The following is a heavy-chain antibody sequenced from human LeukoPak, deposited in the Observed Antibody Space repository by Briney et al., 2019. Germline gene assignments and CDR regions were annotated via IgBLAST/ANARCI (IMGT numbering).Heavy chain of an antibody. CDR2: IKEDGSEK. CDR1: GFTFSDYY. D-gene: IGHD6-19*01. CDR3: ARDQYYSSSD. Sequence: GGSLRLSCAASGFTFSDYYMSWVRQAPGKGLEWVANIKEDGSEKYYVDAVKGRFTISRDNAKKSLFLQMNSLRAEDTAVYYCARDQYYSSSDWGQGTLVTVSS. J-gene: IGHJ4*02. V-gene: IGHV3-7*03.